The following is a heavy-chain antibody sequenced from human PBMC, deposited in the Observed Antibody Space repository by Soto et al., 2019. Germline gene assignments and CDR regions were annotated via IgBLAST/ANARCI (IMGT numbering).Heavy chain of an antibody. Sequence: PGESLKISCKGSGYSFTSYWIGWVRQMPGKGLEWMGIIYPGDSDTRYSPSFQGQVTISADKSISTAYLQWSSLKASDTAMYYCARQGDSSSPRDYYGMDVWGQGTTVTV. CDR1: GYSFTSYW. V-gene: IGHV5-51*01. CDR3: ARQGDSSSPRDYYGMDV. D-gene: IGHD6-6*01. CDR2: IYPGDSDT. J-gene: IGHJ6*02.